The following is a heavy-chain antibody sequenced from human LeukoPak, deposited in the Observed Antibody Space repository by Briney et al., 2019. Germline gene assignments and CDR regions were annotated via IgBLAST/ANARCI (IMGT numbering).Heavy chain of an antibody. V-gene: IGHV5-51*01. CDR3: ARSSNYDAYYYYGMDV. CDR2: IYPGDSDT. Sequence: GESLKISCKGSGYSFTSYWIGRVRQMPGKGLEWMGIIYPGDSDTRYSPSFQGQVTISADKSISTAYLQWSSLKASDTAMYYCARSSNYDAYYYYGMDVWGQGTTVTVSS. CDR1: GYSFTSYW. J-gene: IGHJ6*02. D-gene: IGHD4-4*01.